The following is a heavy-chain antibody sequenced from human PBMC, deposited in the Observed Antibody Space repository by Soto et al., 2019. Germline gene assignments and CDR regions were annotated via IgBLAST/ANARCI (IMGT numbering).Heavy chain of an antibody. CDR2: ISSSGSTI. CDR3: ARDTVDYGDSP. V-gene: IGHV3-48*03. Sequence: EGSLRLSCAASGFTFSSYEMNWVRQAPGKGLEWVSYISSSGSTIYYADSVKGRFTISRDNAKNSLYLQMNSLRAEDTAVYYCARDTVDYGDSPWGQGTLVTVSS. J-gene: IGHJ5*02. D-gene: IGHD4-17*01. CDR1: GFTFSSYE.